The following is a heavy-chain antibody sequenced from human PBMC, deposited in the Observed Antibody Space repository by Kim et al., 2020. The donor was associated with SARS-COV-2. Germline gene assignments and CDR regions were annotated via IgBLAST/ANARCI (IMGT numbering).Heavy chain of an antibody. CDR3: ARDRDILTGFDAFDI. Sequence: PSLKSRVTISVDTSKNQFSLKLSSVTAADTAVYYCARDRDILTGFDAFDIWGQGTMVTVSS. V-gene: IGHV4-59*01. D-gene: IGHD3-9*01. J-gene: IGHJ3*02.